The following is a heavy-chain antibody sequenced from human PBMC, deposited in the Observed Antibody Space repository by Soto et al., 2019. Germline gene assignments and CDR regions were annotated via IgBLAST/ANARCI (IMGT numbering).Heavy chain of an antibody. Sequence: QVQLVESGGGVVQPGRSLRLSCAASGFTFSSYGMHWVRQAPGKGLEWVAVIWYDGSNKYYADSVKSLFTISRDNSKNTLYLQMNSLRADDTAVYYCATTSGYYRQRFDCWGQGTLVTVSS. CDR1: GFTFSSYG. V-gene: IGHV3-33*01. CDR2: IWYDGSNK. J-gene: IGHJ4*02. CDR3: ATTSGYYRQRFDC. D-gene: IGHD3-22*01.